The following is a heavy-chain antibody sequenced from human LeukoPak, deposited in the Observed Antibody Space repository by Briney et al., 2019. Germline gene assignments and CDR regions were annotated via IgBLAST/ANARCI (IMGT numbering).Heavy chain of an antibody. Sequence: SETLSLTCTVSGGSISRSSKYWGWIRQPPGKGLEWIGSIFYTGSTYYNPSLKSRVTISVDTSKNQFSLKLSSVTAADTAVYYCARQLAGLAPPGFIDSWGQGTLVTVSS. CDR2: IFYTGST. J-gene: IGHJ4*02. CDR1: GGSISRSSKY. CDR3: ARQLAGLAPPGFIDS. D-gene: IGHD3-3*02. V-gene: IGHV4-39*07.